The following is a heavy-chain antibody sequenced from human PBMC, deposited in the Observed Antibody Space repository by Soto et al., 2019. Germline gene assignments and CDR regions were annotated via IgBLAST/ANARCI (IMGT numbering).Heavy chain of an antibody. CDR3: ARGSYYGDYWDFDL. D-gene: IGHD1-26*01. V-gene: IGHV1-69*02. Sequence: QVQLVQSGAEVKKPGSSVKVSCKASGGTFSSYTINWVRQAPGQGLEWMGRIVPLLGIANYAQNFQGRVTMTANKCTSTSSMELSSLRSEDTAMYFCARGSYYGDYWDFDLWGRGTLVTVSS. CDR1: GGTFSSYT. J-gene: IGHJ2*01. CDR2: IVPLLGIA.